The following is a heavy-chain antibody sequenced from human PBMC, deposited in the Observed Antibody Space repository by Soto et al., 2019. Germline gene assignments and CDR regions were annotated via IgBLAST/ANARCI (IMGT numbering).Heavy chain of an antibody. D-gene: IGHD3-16*01. CDR2: IIPLFGTT. Sequence: QVHLVQSGAEVRKPGSSVKVSCKTSGGTFSTYTIYWVRQAPGQGLEWMGRIIPLFGTTRYAQNFQDRVTITAEQSTSTTYLALSSLRAEDTALYYCARRDDDRADEGFDVWGGGTAVTVSA. CDR3: ARRDDDRADEGFDV. V-gene: IGHV1-69*18. CDR1: GGTFSTYT. J-gene: IGHJ3*01.